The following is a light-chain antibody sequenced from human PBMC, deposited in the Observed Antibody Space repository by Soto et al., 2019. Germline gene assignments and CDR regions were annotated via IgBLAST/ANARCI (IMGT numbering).Light chain of an antibody. J-gene: IGKJ3*01. CDR1: QSVSSY. CDR3: QQRSNWPPEFT. V-gene: IGKV3-11*01. Sequence: EIVLTQSPATLSLSPGERATLSCRASQSVSSYLAWYQQKPGQAPRLLIYDASNRATGIPARFSGSGSGTGFTLTISSLAPEDFAVYYCQQRSNWPPEFTFGPGTKVDIK. CDR2: DAS.